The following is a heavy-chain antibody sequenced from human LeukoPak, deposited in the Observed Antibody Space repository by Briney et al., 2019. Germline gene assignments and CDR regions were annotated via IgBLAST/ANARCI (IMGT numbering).Heavy chain of an antibody. CDR3: ARDWPRKTKESKYYYYMDV. V-gene: IGHV1-69*05. CDR1: GGTFSSYA. Sequence: ASVKVSCKASGGTFSSYAISWVRQAPGQGLEWMGGIIPIFGTANYAQKFQGRVTITTDESTSTAYMELSSLRSEDTAVYYCARDWPRKTKESKYYYYMDVWGKGTTVTVSS. J-gene: IGHJ6*03. D-gene: IGHD1-7*01. CDR2: IIPIFGTA.